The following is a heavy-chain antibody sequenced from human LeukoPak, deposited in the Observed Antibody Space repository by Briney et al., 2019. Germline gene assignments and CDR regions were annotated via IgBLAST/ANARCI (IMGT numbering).Heavy chain of an antibody. CDR3: AKDRYYGSGSLPGDV. CDR2: ISGSGGST. Sequence: PGGSLRLSCAASGFTFSSYAMSWVRQAPGKGLEWVSAISGSGGSTYYADSVKGRFTISRDNSKNTLYLQMNSLRAEDTAVYYCAKDRYYGSGSLPGDVWGQGTTVTVSS. J-gene: IGHJ6*02. CDR1: GFTFSSYA. D-gene: IGHD3-10*01. V-gene: IGHV3-23*01.